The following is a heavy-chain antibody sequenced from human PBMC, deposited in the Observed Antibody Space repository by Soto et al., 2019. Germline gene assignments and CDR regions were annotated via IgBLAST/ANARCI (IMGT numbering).Heavy chain of an antibody. J-gene: IGHJ5*02. V-gene: IGHV4-4*02. CDR3: ARVGFVAAAGTGWIDP. CDR2: IYHSGST. CDR1: SGSISSSNW. D-gene: IGHD6-13*01. Sequence: SETLSLTCAVSSGSISSSNWWSWVRQPPGKGLEWIGEIYHSGSTNYNPSLKSRVTISVDKSKNQFSLKLSSVTAADTAVYYCARVGFVAAAGTGWIDPWGQGTLVTVSS.